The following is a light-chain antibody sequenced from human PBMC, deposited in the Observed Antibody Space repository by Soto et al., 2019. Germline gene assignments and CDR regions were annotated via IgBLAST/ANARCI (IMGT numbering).Light chain of an antibody. CDR1: QSVSSN. J-gene: IGKJ3*01. V-gene: IGKV3-15*01. CDR2: DAS. Sequence: EIVMTQSPATLSVSPGERATLSCRASQSVSSNLAWYQQKPGQAPRLLIYDASTRATGIPARFSGSGSGTEFTLTISSLQSEDFAVYYCQQYNNWPPIFTFGPGTKVDIK. CDR3: QQYNNWPPIFT.